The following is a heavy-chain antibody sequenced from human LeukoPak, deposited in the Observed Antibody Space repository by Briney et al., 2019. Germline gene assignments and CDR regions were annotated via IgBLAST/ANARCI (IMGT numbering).Heavy chain of an antibody. CDR1: GGSISSYY. J-gene: IGHJ5*02. CDR3: ARHSGDKGGAFAP. CDR2: IYYTGST. D-gene: IGHD2-15*01. Sequence: PSETLSLTCTVSGGSISSYYWSWIRQPPGKGLEWIGHIYYTGSTIYNPSLKSRVTMSVDTSKNQVSLNLSSVTAADTAVYYCARHSGDKGGAFAPWGQGTLVTVSS. V-gene: IGHV4-59*08.